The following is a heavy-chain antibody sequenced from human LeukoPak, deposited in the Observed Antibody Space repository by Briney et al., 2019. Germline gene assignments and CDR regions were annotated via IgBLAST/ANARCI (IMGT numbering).Heavy chain of an antibody. Sequence: SETLSLTCTVSGYSISNGYYWGWIRQPPGKGLEWIGSVYHSGSTYYNPSLKSRVTISVDTSKNQFSLKLTSVTAADTAVYYCARGRGSYYYYFDYWGQGTLVTVSP. CDR3: ARGRGSYYYYFDY. D-gene: IGHD1-26*01. V-gene: IGHV4-38-2*02. J-gene: IGHJ4*02. CDR1: GYSISNGYY. CDR2: VYHSGST.